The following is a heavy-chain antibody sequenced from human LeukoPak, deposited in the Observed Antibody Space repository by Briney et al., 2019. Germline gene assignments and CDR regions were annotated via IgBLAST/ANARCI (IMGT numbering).Heavy chain of an antibody. V-gene: IGHV4-4*02. Sequence: SGTLSLTCAVSGGSISSSNWWSWVRQPPGKGLEWIGEIYHSGSTNYNPSLKSRVTISVDKSKNQFSLKLSSVTAADTAVYYCARHPRSIAARPFDYWGQGTLVTVSS. CDR2: IYHSGST. CDR1: GGSISSSNW. D-gene: IGHD6-6*01. CDR3: ARHPRSIAARPFDY. J-gene: IGHJ4*02.